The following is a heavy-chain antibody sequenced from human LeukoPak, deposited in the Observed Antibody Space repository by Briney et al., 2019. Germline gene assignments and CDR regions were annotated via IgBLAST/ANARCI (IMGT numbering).Heavy chain of an antibody. Sequence: GGSLRLSCAASGLTFRNYGMHWVRQAPGKGLEWVAVIWYDGSNQYYLDSVKGRFTVSRDNAKNTLYLQMNSLRAEDTAVYYCAKDLVRSTAPYYFDYWGQGTLVTVS. D-gene: IGHD3-10*01. CDR3: AKDLVRSTAPYYFDY. CDR2: IWYDGSNQ. J-gene: IGHJ4*02. CDR1: GLTFRNYG. V-gene: IGHV3-33*06.